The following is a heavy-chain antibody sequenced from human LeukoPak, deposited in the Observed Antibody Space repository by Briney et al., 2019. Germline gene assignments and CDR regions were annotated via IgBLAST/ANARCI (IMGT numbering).Heavy chain of an antibody. CDR1: GYTFTSYG. Sequence: GASVKVSCKASGYTFTSYGISWVRQAPGQGLEWMGWISAYNGNTNYAQKLQGRVTMTTDTSTSTAYMELRSLRSDDTAVYYCARDLKRAPGSPYYYGSGSSPPDPGFDYWGQGTLVTVSS. D-gene: IGHD3-10*01. J-gene: IGHJ4*02. V-gene: IGHV1-18*01. CDR3: ARDLKRAPGSPYYYGSGSSPPDPGFDY. CDR2: ISAYNGNT.